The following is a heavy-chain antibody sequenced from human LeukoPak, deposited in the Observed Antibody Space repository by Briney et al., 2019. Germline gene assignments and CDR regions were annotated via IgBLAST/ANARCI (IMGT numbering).Heavy chain of an antibody. V-gene: IGHV4-34*01. CDR3: ARGGSRIVVVVAARKPHYFDY. CDR2: ISHSGST. D-gene: IGHD2-15*01. J-gene: IGHJ4*02. Sequence: SETLSLTCAVYGGSFSGYYWSWIRQPPGKGLEWLGEISHSGSTNYNPSLKSRVTISVDTSKNQFSLKLSTVTAADTAVYYCARGGSRIVVVVAARKPHYFDYWGQGTLVTASS. CDR1: GGSFSGYY.